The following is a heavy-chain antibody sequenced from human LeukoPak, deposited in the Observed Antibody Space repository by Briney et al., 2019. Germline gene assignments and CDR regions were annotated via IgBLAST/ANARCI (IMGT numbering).Heavy chain of an antibody. CDR1: GGSISSYY. CDR2: IYYSGST. V-gene: IGHV4-59*01. J-gene: IGHJ3*02. D-gene: IGHD2-2*01. CDR3: ASLPGGYCSSTSCHYAFDI. Sequence: SETLSLTCTVSGGSISSYYWGWIRQPPGKGLEWIGYIYYSGSTNYNPSLKSRVTISVDTSKNQFSLKLSSVTAADTAVYYCASLPGGYCSSTSCHYAFDIWGQGTMVTVSS.